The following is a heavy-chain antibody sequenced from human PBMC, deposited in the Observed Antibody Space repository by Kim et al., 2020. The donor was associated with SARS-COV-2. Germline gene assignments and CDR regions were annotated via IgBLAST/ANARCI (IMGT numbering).Heavy chain of an antibody. CDR1: GFTFSSYS. Sequence: GGSLRLSCAASGFTFSSYSMNWVRQAPGKGLEWVSSISSSSSYIYYADSVKGRFTISRDNAKNSLYLQMNSLRAEDTAVYYCARDGDYDYIWGSYRPDDAFDIWGQGTMVTVSS. CDR3: ARDGDYDYIWGSYRPDDAFDI. D-gene: IGHD3-16*02. CDR2: ISSSSSYI. J-gene: IGHJ3*02. V-gene: IGHV3-21*01.